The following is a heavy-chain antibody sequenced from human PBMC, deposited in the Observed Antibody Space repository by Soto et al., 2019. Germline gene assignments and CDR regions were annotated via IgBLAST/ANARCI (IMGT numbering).Heavy chain of an antibody. CDR2: IWYDGSNK. CDR3: ARGLTGTSYYYYGMDV. J-gene: IGHJ6*02. D-gene: IGHD3-9*01. Sequence: GGSLRLSCAASGFTFSSYGMHWVRQAPGKGLEWVAVIWYDGSNKYYADSVKGRFTISRDNSKNTLYLQMNSLRAEDTAVYYCARGLTGTSYYYYGMDVWGQGTKVTVS. V-gene: IGHV3-33*01. CDR1: GFTFSSYG.